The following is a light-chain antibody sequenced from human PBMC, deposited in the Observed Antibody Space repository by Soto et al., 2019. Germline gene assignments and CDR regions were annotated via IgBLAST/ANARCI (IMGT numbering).Light chain of an antibody. CDR3: KQHHWAPDT. CDR1: HDIRKY. Sequence: DSQMTESPSSLSASVGDRGSFTCQASHDIRKYLNWYQLKPGKAPKLLIYDSSNLEPGVQSRFSGSGSGTDFTLTIRRLQPEDFAMYYCKQHHWAPDTFGQGTRLEIK. J-gene: IGKJ5*01. CDR2: DSS. V-gene: IGKV1-33*01.